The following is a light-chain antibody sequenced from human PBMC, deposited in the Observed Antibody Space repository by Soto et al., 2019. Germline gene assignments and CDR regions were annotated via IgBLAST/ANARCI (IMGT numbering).Light chain of an antibody. Sequence: EIVLTQSPGTLSLSPGERATLSCRASQSVSSNYLAWYQQKPGQAPRLLIYGASSRATGIPDRFSGSGSGTHFTLTISKLEPEDFAVYYCQHYGMSAYTFGQGTTLEIK. J-gene: IGKJ2*01. CDR3: QHYGMSAYT. CDR2: GAS. CDR1: QSVSSNY. V-gene: IGKV3-20*01.